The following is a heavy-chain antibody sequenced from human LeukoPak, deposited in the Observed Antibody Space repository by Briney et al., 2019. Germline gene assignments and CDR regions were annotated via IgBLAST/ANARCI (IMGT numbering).Heavy chain of an antibody. CDR2: IKQDGSEK. CDR3: ARDFEGDYDWDAFDI. V-gene: IGHV3-7*01. D-gene: IGHD4-17*01. CDR1: GFTFSSYW. Sequence: GGSLRLSCAASGFTFSSYWMSWVRQAPGRGLEWVANIKQDGSEKYYVDSVKGRFTISRDNAKNSLYLQMNSLRAEDTAVYYCARDFEGDYDWDAFDIWGQGTMVTVSS. J-gene: IGHJ3*02.